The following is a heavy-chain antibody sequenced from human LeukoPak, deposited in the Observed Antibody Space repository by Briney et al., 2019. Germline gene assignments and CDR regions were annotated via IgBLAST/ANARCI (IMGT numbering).Heavy chain of an antibody. V-gene: IGHV1-46*01. D-gene: IGHD2-15*01. CDR3: ARGIAPTRNWFDP. Sequence: ASVKVSCKASGYTFTSYYMLWVRQAPGEGLEWMGIINPSGGSTSYAQKFQGRVTMTRDTSISTAYMELSRLRSDDTAVYYCARGIAPTRNWFDPWGQGTLVTVSS. J-gene: IGHJ5*02. CDR1: GYTFTSYY. CDR2: INPSGGST.